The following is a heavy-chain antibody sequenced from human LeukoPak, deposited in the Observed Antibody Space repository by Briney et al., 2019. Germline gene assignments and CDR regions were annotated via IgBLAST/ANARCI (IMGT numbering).Heavy chain of an antibody. CDR1: RFTFSSYA. CDR3: AKAGAVCSSTSCYANY. Sequence: PGGSLRLSCAASRFTFSSYAMSWVRQAPGKGLEWVSAISGSGRDTYCTDSVKGRFTISRDNSKNTLYLQMHSLRAEDTAVYYCAKAGAVCSSTSCYANYWGQGTLVTVSS. CDR2: ISGSGRDT. V-gene: IGHV3-23*01. D-gene: IGHD2-2*01. J-gene: IGHJ4*02.